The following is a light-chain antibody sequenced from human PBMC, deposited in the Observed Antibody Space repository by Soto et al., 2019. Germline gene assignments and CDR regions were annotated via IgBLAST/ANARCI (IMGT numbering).Light chain of an antibody. J-gene: IGLJ3*02. Sequence: QSALTQPPSASGSLGQSATISCTGTSSDVGGYNYVSWYQQHPGKAPKVLVYEVSKQPSGVPDRFSGSKSGNTASLTVSGLQAEDEVDYYCCSYAGNNNWVFGGGTKLTVL. V-gene: IGLV2-8*01. CDR3: CSYAGNNNWV. CDR1: SSDVGGYNY. CDR2: EVS.